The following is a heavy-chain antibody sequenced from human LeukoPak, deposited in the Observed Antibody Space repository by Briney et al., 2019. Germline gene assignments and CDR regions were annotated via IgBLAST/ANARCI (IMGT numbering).Heavy chain of an antibody. CDR1: GFTFSSYA. V-gene: IGHV3-7*01. CDR2: INQDGSEK. J-gene: IGHJ4*02. D-gene: IGHD3-3*01. Sequence: GGSLRLSCAASGFTFSSYAMSWVRQAPGKGLEWVANINQDGSEKHYVDSVKGRFTISRDNAKNSLYLQMNSLRAEDTAVYYCATIFGVVTTDSFDYWGQGTLVTVSS. CDR3: ATIFGVVTTDSFDY.